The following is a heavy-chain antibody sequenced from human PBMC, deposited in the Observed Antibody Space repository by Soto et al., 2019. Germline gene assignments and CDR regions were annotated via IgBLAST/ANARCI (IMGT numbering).Heavy chain of an antibody. Sequence: ASVKVSCKVSGYTLTELSMHWVRQAPGKGLEWMGGFDPEDGETIYAQKFQGRVTMTEDTSTDTAYMELSSLRSEDTAVYYCATDFQPSPGVVDLDYWGQGTLVTVSS. CDR1: GYTLTELS. D-gene: IGHD2-15*01. V-gene: IGHV1-24*01. CDR2: FDPEDGET. J-gene: IGHJ4*02. CDR3: ATDFQPSPGVVDLDY.